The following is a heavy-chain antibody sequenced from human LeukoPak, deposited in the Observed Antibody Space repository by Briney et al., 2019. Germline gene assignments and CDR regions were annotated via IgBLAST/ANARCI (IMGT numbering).Heavy chain of an antibody. CDR1: GYTLTELS. D-gene: IGHD1-26*01. CDR2: FYPEDGET. V-gene: IGHV1-24*01. Sequence: ASVKVSCRVSGYTLTELSMHWVRQAPGKGLEWMGGFYPEDGETIYAQKFQGRVTMTEDTSTDTAYMELSSLRSEDTAVYYCATGVFLGAPWYFDLWGRGTLVTVSS. J-gene: IGHJ2*01. CDR3: ATGVFLGAPWYFDL.